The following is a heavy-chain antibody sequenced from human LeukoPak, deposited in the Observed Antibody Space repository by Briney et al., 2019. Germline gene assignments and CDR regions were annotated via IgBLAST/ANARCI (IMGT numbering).Heavy chain of an antibody. V-gene: IGHV3-23*01. CDR1: GFTLSSYA. J-gene: IGHJ4*02. D-gene: IGHD1-26*01. CDR2: ISSSGEST. CDR3: AKATVGTTGGSFDY. Sequence: GGSLRLSCAASGFTLSSYAMRWVRQAPGKGLEWASGISSSGESTYYGDSVKGRFTISRDNSKNTPYLQMNSLRAEDTAVYYCAKATVGTTGGSFDYWGQGTLVTVSS.